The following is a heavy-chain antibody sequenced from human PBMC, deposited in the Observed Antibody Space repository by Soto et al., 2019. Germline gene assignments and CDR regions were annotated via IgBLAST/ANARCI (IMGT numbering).Heavy chain of an antibody. CDR1: GDSVSNYY. CDR2: IYYIGST. CDR3: ARDSSNYLTKWFEP. V-gene: IGHV4-59*02. D-gene: IGHD3-10*01. J-gene: IGHJ5*02. Sequence: PSETLSLTCTVSGDSVSNYYCSWIRQPPGKGLEWNGYIYYIGSTKYKPSLKSRVTISVDTSKNQVSLRLGSVTAADTAIYYCARDSSNYLTKWFEPLGPGTLVTVSS.